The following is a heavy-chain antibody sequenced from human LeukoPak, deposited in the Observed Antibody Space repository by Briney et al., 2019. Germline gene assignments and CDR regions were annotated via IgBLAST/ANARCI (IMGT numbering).Heavy chain of an antibody. CDR2: ISWNSDSI. V-gene: IGHV3-9*01. CDR3: AKDLRFLEWSWAFDY. CDR1: GFTFDDYA. Sequence: SGGSLRLSCAASGFTFDDYAMHWVRQAPGKGLEWVSGISWNSDSIGYADSVKGRFTISRDNAKNSLYLQMNSLRAEDTALYYCAKDLRFLEWSWAFDYWGQGTLVTVSS. D-gene: IGHD3-3*01. J-gene: IGHJ4*02.